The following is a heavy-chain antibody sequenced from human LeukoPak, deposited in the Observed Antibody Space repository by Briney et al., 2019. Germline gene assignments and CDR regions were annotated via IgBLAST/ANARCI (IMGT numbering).Heavy chain of an antibody. CDR2: INHSGST. Sequence: PSETLSLTCAVYGGSFSGYYWSWIRQPPGKGLEWIGEINHSGSTNYNPSLKSRVTISVDTSKNQFSLKLSSVTAADTAVYYCARAHYYYGSGSSFFHYYYYYMDVWGKGTTVTISS. J-gene: IGHJ6*03. CDR1: GGSFSGYY. CDR3: ARAHYYYGSGSSFFHYYYYYMDV. V-gene: IGHV4-34*01. D-gene: IGHD3-10*01.